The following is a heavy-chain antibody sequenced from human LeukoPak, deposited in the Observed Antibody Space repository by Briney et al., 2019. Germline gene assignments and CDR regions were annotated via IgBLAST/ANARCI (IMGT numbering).Heavy chain of an antibody. V-gene: IGHV4-39*07. CDR2: IYYSGST. D-gene: IGHD2-2*01. CDR1: GGSISSSSYY. CDR3: ARVAPPANDYGDY. Sequence: PSETLSLTCTVSGGSISSSSYYWGWIRQPPGKGLEWIGSIYYSGSTYYNPSLKSRVTISVDTSKNQFSLKLSSVTAADTAVYYCARVAPPANDYGDYWGQGTLVTVSS. J-gene: IGHJ4*02.